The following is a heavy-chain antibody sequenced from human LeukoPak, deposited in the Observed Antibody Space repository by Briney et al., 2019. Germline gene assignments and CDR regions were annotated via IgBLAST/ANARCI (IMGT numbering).Heavy chain of an antibody. CDR3: AMDTEYSSSWHFDY. Sequence: GRFLRLSCAASGFTFSSYAMHWVRQAPGKGLEWVAVISYDGSNKYYADSVKGRLTISRDNSKNTLYLQMNSLRAEDTAVYYCAMDTEYSSSWHFDYWGQGTLVTVSS. CDR2: ISYDGSNK. V-gene: IGHV3-30-3*01. J-gene: IGHJ4*02. CDR1: GFTFSSYA. D-gene: IGHD6-13*01.